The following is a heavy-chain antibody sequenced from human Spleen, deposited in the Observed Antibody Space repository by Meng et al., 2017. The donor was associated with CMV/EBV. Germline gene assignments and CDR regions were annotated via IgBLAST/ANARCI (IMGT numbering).Heavy chain of an antibody. CDR2: IYNGGYT. CDR3: ARFARSYCSGGSCYSGGDWFDP. J-gene: IGHJ5*02. V-gene: IGHV3-66*02. D-gene: IGHD2-15*01. Sequence: GGSLRLSCTASGFTFGDYAMSWVRQAPGKGLEWVSVIYNGGYTYYADSVKGRFTISRDNSKNTLNLRMNSPRAEDTAMYYCARFARSYCSGGSCYSGGDWFDPWGQGTLVTVSS. CDR1: GFTFGDYA.